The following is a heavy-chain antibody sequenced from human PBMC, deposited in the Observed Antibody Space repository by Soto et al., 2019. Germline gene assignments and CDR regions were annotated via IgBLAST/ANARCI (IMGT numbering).Heavy chain of an antibody. D-gene: IGHD2-15*01. CDR2: IYASGST. CDR1: DDSLSTYY. CDR3: ARSAIPRGGWFRP. V-gene: IGHV4-4*07. Sequence: SETLSITCNVSDDSLSTYYWSWIRQPAGKGLEWIGRIYASGSTNYNPSPKGRVSMSVDTSKKQFSLKMISVTAADTAMYYCARSAIPRGGWFRPWGQGVLVTVSS. J-gene: IGHJ5*02.